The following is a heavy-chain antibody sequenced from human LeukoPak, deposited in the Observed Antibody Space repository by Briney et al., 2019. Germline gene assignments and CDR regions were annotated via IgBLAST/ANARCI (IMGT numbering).Heavy chain of an antibody. CDR2: IYTSGNT. CDR3: ARTLVGATGDAFDI. CDR1: GASISSYY. V-gene: IGHV4-4*07. Sequence: SETLSLTCTVSGASISSYYWSWIRQPAGKGLEWIGRIYTSGNTNYNPSLKSRVTMSVDTSKNQFSLKLTSVTAADTAVYYCARTLVGATGDAFDIWGQGTMVTVSS. J-gene: IGHJ3*02. D-gene: IGHD1-26*01.